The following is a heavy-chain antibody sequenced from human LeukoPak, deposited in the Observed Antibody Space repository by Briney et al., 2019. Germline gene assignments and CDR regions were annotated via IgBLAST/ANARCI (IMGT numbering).Heavy chain of an antibody. J-gene: IGHJ3*02. D-gene: IGHD1-7*01. CDR2: INPSGGNT. CDR1: GYTFTRYY. V-gene: IGHV1-46*01. Sequence: ASVKVSCKSSGYTFTRYYIHWMRQAPRQGLEWMGIINPSGGNTNYAQKFQGRVTLTRNTSTSTVYMELSSLRSEDTAVYYCARDWNCGSSDAFDIWGQGTMVTVSS. CDR3: ARDWNCGSSDAFDI.